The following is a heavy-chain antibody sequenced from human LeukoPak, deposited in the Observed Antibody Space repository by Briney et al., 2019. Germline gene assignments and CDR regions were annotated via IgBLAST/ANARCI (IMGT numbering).Heavy chain of an antibody. CDR2: ISGSGGST. V-gene: IGHV3-23*01. J-gene: IGHJ4*02. D-gene: IGHD6-13*01. Sequence: GGSLRLSCAASGFTFSSYGMSWVRQAPGKGLEWVSAISGSGGSTYYADSVKGRFTISRDNAKNSLYLQMNSLRAEDTAVYYCARSVYSSSWFDYWGQGTLVTVSS. CDR3: ARSVYSSSWFDY. CDR1: GFTFSSYG.